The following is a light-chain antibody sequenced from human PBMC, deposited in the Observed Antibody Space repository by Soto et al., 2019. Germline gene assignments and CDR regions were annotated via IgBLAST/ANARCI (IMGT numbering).Light chain of an antibody. CDR1: QSISNF. Sequence: DIQMTQSPSSLSASVGDRVSITCRASQSISNFLNWYQQKPGKAPELLIYAASSLQRGVPSRFSGSGSGTDFTLTISSLQPEDFTTYYCQQSYSTPRTFGQGTKVEIK. CDR2: AAS. V-gene: IGKV1-39*01. CDR3: QQSYSTPRT. J-gene: IGKJ1*01.